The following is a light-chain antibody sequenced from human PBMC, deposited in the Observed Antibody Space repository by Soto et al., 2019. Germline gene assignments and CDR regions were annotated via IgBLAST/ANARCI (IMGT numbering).Light chain of an antibody. Sequence: DIQMTQSPSTLSASVGDRVTITCRASQSISSWLAWYQQKPGKAPKVLIYDASSLESGVPSRFSGSGSGTEFPPTISSLQPDDFATYYCQQYTSYPYTFGQGTKVDIX. J-gene: IGKJ2*01. V-gene: IGKV1-5*01. CDR3: QQYTSYPYT. CDR1: QSISSW. CDR2: DAS.